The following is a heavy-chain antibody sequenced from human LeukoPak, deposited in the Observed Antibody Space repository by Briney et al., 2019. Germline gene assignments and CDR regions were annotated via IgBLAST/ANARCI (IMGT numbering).Heavy chain of an antibody. CDR1: GYTFTGYY. CDR3: ARSSNHKCYDSSEVAFDI. CDR2: IKPKSGGT. D-gene: IGHD3-22*01. V-gene: IGHV1-2*02. Sequence: ASVKVSCKASGYTFTGYYIHWVRQAPGQGLEWMGWIKPKSGGTNYAQKFQGRVTMTRDTSISTAYMELSRLRSDDTAVYYCARSSNHKCYDSSEVAFDIWGQGTMVTVSS. J-gene: IGHJ3*02.